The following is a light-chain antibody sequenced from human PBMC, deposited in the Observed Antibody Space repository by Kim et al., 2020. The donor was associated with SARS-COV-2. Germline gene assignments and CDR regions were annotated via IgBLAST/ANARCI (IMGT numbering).Light chain of an antibody. CDR1: QSINTW. V-gene: IGKV1-5*01. Sequence: DIQLTQSPSILSASVGDRVTITCRASQSINTWLAWYKQNPGKAPELLIYAASFLVSGVSSRFSASGSGTDFTLTINYLQPDDFATFYCQQYASAPRTFGQGTKVDIK. CDR2: AAS. CDR3: QQYASAPRT. J-gene: IGKJ1*01.